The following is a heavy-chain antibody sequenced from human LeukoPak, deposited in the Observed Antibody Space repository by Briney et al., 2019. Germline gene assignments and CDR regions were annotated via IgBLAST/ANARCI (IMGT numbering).Heavy chain of an antibody. V-gene: IGHV4-34*01. Sequence: SETLSITCAVYGGSFSGYYWSWIRQPPGKGLEWIGEINHSGSTNYNPSLKSRVTISVDTSKNQFSLKLSSVTAADTAVYYCASLDTEYYFDYWGQGTLVTVSS. D-gene: IGHD5-18*01. CDR1: GGSFSGYY. CDR3: ASLDTEYYFDY. J-gene: IGHJ4*02. CDR2: INHSGST.